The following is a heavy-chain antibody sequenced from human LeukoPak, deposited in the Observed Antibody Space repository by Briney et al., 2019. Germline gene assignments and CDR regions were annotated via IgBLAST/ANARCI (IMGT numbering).Heavy chain of an antibody. V-gene: IGHV3-7*01. J-gene: IGHJ4*02. D-gene: IGHD2-2*01. CDR1: GFTFTKYW. CDR2: IKQDGSEK. Sequence: PGGSLRLSCAASGFTFTKYWMTWVRQAPGKGLEWVANIKQDGSEKSYVDSVKGRFTISRDNAKNPLDLQINSLGAEDTAVYYCARGLDCRSTSCYLDNWGQGTLVTVSS. CDR3: ARGLDCRSTSCYLDN.